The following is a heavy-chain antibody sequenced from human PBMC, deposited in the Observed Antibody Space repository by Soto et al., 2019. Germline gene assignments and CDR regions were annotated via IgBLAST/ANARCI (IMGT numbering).Heavy chain of an antibody. CDR3: ARYSSGWYRFDYYDGMDV. CDR2: IYYSGST. J-gene: IGHJ6*02. CDR1: GGSISSSSYY. V-gene: IGHV4-39*01. Sequence: QLQLQESGPGLVKPSETLSLTCTVSGGSISSSSYYWGWIRQPPGKGLEWIGSIYYSGSTYYNPSLKSRVTISVDTSKNQFSLKLSSVTAADTAVYYCARYSSGWYRFDYYDGMDVWGQGTTVTVSS. D-gene: IGHD6-19*01.